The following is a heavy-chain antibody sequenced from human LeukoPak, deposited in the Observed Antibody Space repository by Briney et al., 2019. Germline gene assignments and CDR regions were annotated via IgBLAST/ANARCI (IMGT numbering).Heavy chain of an antibody. J-gene: IGHJ4*02. D-gene: IGHD6-13*01. CDR2: ISNGGDI. CDR1: GFTFSDYH. CDR3: AKDIEAAGLFFDY. V-gene: IGHV3-11*04. Sequence: GGSLRLSCAASGFTFSDYHMAWIRQAPGKGLQWVSYISNGGDIYYADSVKGRFTISRDNAKNSLYLQMNSLRAEDTALYYCAKDIEAAGLFFDYWGQGTLVTVSS.